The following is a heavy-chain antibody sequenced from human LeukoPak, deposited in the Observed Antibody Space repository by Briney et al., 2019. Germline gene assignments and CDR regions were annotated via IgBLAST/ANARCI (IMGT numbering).Heavy chain of an antibody. V-gene: IGHV1-69*02. CDR2: IIPILGIA. Sequence: GSSVKVSCKASGGTFSGYTISWVRQAPGQGLEWMGRIIPILGIANYAQKFQGRVTITADKSTSTAYMELSSLRSEDTAVYYCASLPLGIAAAGTDYWGQGTLVTVSS. CDR1: GGTFSGYT. CDR3: ASLPLGIAAAGTDY. J-gene: IGHJ4*02. D-gene: IGHD6-13*01.